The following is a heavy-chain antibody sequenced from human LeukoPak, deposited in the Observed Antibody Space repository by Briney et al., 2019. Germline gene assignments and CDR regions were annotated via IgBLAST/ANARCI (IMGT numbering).Heavy chain of an antibody. CDR3: AKGGGSNYYYYMDV. Sequence: GGSLRLSCAASGFTFSSYAMSWVRQAPGKGPEWVPTITNSGGSINYADSVKARFAISRDNSKNTVYLEMNSLRVEDTAVYYCAKGGGSNYYYYMDVWGKGTTVTVSS. J-gene: IGHJ6*03. V-gene: IGHV3-23*01. CDR2: ITNSGGSI. D-gene: IGHD3-10*01. CDR1: GFTFSSYA.